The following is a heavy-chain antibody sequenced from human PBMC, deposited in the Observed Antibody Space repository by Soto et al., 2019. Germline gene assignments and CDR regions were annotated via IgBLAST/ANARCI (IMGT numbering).Heavy chain of an antibody. CDR2: IYYNGYT. Sequence: PSETLSLTCTVSGASISRDYWSWIRQSPGRGLEWIAYIYYNGYTDYNPSLQSRVTISIDTSMNQFSLRLRSVTAADTAIYYCARHSIMIRGMTTTSFDYWGQGALVTVSS. J-gene: IGHJ4*02. CDR3: ARHSIMIRGMTTTSFDY. D-gene: IGHD3-10*01. V-gene: IGHV4-59*08. CDR1: GASISRDY.